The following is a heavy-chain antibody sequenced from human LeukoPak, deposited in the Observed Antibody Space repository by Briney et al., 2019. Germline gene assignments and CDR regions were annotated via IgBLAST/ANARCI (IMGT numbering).Heavy chain of an antibody. D-gene: IGHD3-3*01. CDR2: IWYDGSNK. V-gene: IGHV3-33*01. CDR1: GFTFSSYG. J-gene: IGHJ4*02. Sequence: PGGSLRLSCAASGFTFSSYGMHWVRQAPGKGLEWVAVIWYDGSNKYYADSVKGRFTISRDDANYSLYLQMNSLRPEDTAVYYCVRDHPKLRFLQWGPYFFDYWGQGTLVTVSS. CDR3: VRDHPKLRFLQWGPYFFDY.